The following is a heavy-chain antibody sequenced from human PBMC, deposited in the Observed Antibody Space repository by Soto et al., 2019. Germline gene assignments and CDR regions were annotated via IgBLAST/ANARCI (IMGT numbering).Heavy chain of an antibody. J-gene: IGHJ4*02. CDR2: ISYDGSNK. CDR1: GVTFSSYG. V-gene: IGHV3-30*18. D-gene: IGHD1-26*01. CDR3: AKSSGSYGSSFEY. Sequence: QVQLVESGGGVVQPGRSLRLSCAASGVTFSSYGMHWVRQAPGKGLEWVAVISYDGSNKYYADSVKGRFTISRDNSKNTLYLQMNSLRAEDTAVYYCAKSSGSYGSSFEYWGQGTLVTVSS.